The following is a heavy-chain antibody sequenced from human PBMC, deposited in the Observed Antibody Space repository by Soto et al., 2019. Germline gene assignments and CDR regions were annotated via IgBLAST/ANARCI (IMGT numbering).Heavy chain of an antibody. Sequence: QVLLQESGPGLVKASETLSLACTVSGDSVSSDIYYWDWIRQPPGRGLEWIGTIYYSGSTNYNPSLESRVTISIDTSKNQFSLELTSVTAADMDFYYCAGRGTGIGPHYFGLDVWGQGTAVTVSS. J-gene: IGHJ6*02. V-gene: IGHV4-39*01. CDR3: AGRGTGIGPHYFGLDV. D-gene: IGHD3-9*01. CDR2: IYYSGST. CDR1: GDSVSSDIYY.